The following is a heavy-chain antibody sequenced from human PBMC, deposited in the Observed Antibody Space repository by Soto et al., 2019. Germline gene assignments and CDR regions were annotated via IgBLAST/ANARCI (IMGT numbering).Heavy chain of an antibody. CDR3: ERGEDIVVVVAATTHYAGMDV. V-gene: IGHV4-34*01. Sequence: SETLSLTCAVYGGSFSGYYWSWIRQPPGKGLEWIGEINHSGSTNYNPSFKSGFTISVDTSKNQFSLKLSSVTAADTAVYYCERGEDIVVVVAATTHYAGMDVWGQGTTVTVSS. J-gene: IGHJ6*02. D-gene: IGHD2-15*01. CDR1: GGSFSGYY. CDR2: INHSGST.